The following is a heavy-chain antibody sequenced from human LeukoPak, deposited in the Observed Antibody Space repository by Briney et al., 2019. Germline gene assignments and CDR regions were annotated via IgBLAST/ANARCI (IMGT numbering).Heavy chain of an antibody. D-gene: IGHD5-18*01. CDR3: ARQGYGLDSPDY. J-gene: IGHJ4*02. V-gene: IGHV3-11*01. CDR1: GFTVSSSY. Sequence: GGSLRLSCAASGFTVSSSYMSWIRQAPGKGREWVSYISSSGSTIYYADSVKGRFTISRDNAKNSLYLQMNSLRAEDTAVYYCARQGYGLDSPDYWGQGTLVTVSS. CDR2: ISSSGSTI.